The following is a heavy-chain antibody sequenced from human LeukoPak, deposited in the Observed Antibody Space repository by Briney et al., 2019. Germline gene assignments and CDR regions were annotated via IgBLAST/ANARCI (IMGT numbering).Heavy chain of an antibody. Sequence: SGPTLVRPTQTLTLTCTFSGFSPSTPGVGVGWIPKPPGKALEWLCFIYWDDDKRYSPSLKSRLTITKDTSKNQVVLTMTNMDPGDTATYYCAHIRNFPLVGSPLEDWGQGTLVTVSS. CDR2: IYWDDDK. CDR3: AHIRNFPLVGSPLED. J-gene: IGHJ4*02. V-gene: IGHV2-5*02. D-gene: IGHD3-3*01. CDR1: GFSPSTPGVG.